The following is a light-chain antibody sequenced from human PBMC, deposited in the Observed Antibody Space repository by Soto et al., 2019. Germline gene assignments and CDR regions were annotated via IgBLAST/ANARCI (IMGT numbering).Light chain of an antibody. CDR3: QTYSSVPF. J-gene: IGKJ3*01. V-gene: IGKV1-27*01. CDR1: QGIRNY. CDR2: AAS. Sequence: DIQMTQSPTSLSASVGDRVTITCRASQGIRNYVAWYQQIPGKAPKLLIYAASTLQSGVPSRFSGSGSGTDFTLPINGLQPEDVATYSCQTYSSVPFFGPGTKVEIK.